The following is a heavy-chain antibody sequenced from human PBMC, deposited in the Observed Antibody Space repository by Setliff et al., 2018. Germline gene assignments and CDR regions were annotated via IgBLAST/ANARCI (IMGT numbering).Heavy chain of an antibody. V-gene: IGHV4-39*02. CDR1: GVTIGGNNYYY. CDR3: ARDLYCGGHCYQLFDS. J-gene: IGHJ4*02. CDR2: ISYSGGV. Sequence: SETLSLTCSLSGVTIGGNNYYYWAWIRQPPGKGLEWIGTISYSGGVFYNPSLKSRVTISVDTSKNHFSLKLTSVTAADTAVYYCARDLYCGGHCYQLFDSWGQGTLVTVSS. D-gene: IGHD2-21*02.